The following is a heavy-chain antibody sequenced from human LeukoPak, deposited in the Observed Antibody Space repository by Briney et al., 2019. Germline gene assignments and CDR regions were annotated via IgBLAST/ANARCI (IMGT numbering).Heavy chain of an antibody. V-gene: IGHV3-21*01. CDR3: ARSGCSGGSCYGVFDY. J-gene: IGHJ4*02. D-gene: IGHD2-15*01. CDR2: ISSSSIYI. CDR1: GFTFSSYT. Sequence: GGSLRLSCAASGFTFSSYTMNWVRQAPGKGLEWVSSISSSSIYIYYADSAKGRFTISRDNAKNSLYLRMNSLRAEDTAVYYCARSGCSGGSCYGVFDYWGQGTLVTVSS.